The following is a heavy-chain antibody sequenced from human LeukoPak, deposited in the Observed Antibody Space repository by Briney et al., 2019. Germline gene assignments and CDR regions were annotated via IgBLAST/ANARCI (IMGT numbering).Heavy chain of an antibody. CDR1: GGSISSGDYY. CDR3: ARHERGDPYFDY. CDR2: IYYSGST. V-gene: IGHV4-30-4*08. Sequence: SQTLSLTCTVSGGSISSGDYYWSWIRQPPGKGLEWIGYIYYSGSTYYNPSLKSRVTISVDTSKNQFSLKLSSVTAADTAVYYCARHERGDPYFDYWGQGTLVTVSS. D-gene: IGHD4-17*01. J-gene: IGHJ4*02.